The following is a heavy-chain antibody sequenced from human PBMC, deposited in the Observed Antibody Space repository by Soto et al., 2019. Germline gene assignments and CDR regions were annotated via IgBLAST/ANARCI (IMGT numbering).Heavy chain of an antibody. CDR1: GDSFSKFG. Sequence: HVLPVQSGPEVRKPGASVNVSCMASGDSFSKFGINWVRQAPGQGLEWMGWISGYSGQTNYAQKFQGRVTMTRDTSTTTAYMELRTLRSDDTAVYFCASDHSGPDWGQGTLVTVSS. J-gene: IGHJ4*02. CDR3: ASDHSGPD. CDR2: ISGYSGQT. D-gene: IGHD6-25*01. V-gene: IGHV1-18*01.